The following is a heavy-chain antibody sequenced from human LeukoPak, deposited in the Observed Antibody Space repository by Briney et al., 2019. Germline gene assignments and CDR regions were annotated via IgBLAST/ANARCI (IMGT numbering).Heavy chain of an antibody. D-gene: IGHD3-22*01. V-gene: IGHV1-2*02. CDR3: GRARSSGYSSYMDV. J-gene: IGHJ6*03. Sequence: ASVKVSCKASGYTFTGYYMHWVRRAPGQGREWMGWINPNSGGTNYAQKFQGRVTMTRDTSISTAYMELSRLRSDDTAVYYCGRARSSGYSSYMDVWGKGTTVTISS. CDR2: INPNSGGT. CDR1: GYTFTGYY.